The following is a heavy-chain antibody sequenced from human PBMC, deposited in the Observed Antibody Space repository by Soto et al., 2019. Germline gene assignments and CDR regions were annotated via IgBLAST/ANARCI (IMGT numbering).Heavy chain of an antibody. D-gene: IGHD3-9*01. CDR3: ARYFDWTSGFDI. CDR2: IDYYGST. V-gene: IGHV4-59*01. Sequence: PSESLSRTSICSGRPISDFYCSWIRQPPGKRLEWIGYIDYYGSTNYNPSLKSRVTISVDTSKKQFSLNLGSVTAADTAIYYCARYFDWTSGFDIWGQGTMVS. CDR1: GRPISDFY. J-gene: IGHJ3*02.